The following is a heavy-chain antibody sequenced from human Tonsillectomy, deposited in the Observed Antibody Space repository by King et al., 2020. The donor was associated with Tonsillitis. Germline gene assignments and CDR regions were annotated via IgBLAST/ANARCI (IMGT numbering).Heavy chain of an antibody. J-gene: IGHJ4*02. V-gene: IGHV3-23*04. CDR1: GFTFTKYA. CDR3: AIAWGSGSYYNPFDY. CDR2: VSGRGGST. Sequence: VQLVESGGGLVQPGGSLRLSCAGSGFTFTKYAMSWVRQAPGKGLEWGSVVSGRGGSTYYADPVKGRFTIPRDNSMNTLYLQMNSLRAEDTAVYYCAIAWGSGSYYNPFDYWGQGTLVTVSS. D-gene: IGHD3-10*01.